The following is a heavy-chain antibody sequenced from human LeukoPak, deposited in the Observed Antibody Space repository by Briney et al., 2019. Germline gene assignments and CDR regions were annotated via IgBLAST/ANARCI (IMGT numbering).Heavy chain of an antibody. V-gene: IGHV3-30*02. D-gene: IGHD6-19*01. CDR2: IRYDGSNK. Sequence: GGSLRLSCAASGFTFSSYGMSWVRQAPGKGLEWVAFIRYDGSNKYYADSVKGRFTISRDNSKNTLYLQINSLRAEDTAVYYCAKYGEQSSGWYNYWGQGTLVTVSS. CDR3: AKYGEQSSGWYNY. J-gene: IGHJ4*02. CDR1: GFTFSSYG.